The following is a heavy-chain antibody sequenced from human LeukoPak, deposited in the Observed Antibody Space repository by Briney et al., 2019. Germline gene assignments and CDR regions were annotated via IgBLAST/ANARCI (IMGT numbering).Heavy chain of an antibody. J-gene: IGHJ4*02. Sequence: SETLSLTCTVSGDSINNTNYFWGWIRQPPRKGLEWIGNIYYGGSPYYNPSLRSRISISADTSKNQFSLNLSSVTAADTAVYYCARAALGVGATVDYWGQGTLVTVSS. CDR1: GDSINNTNYF. CDR2: IYYGGSP. D-gene: IGHD1-26*01. CDR3: ARAALGVGATVDY. V-gene: IGHV4-39*02.